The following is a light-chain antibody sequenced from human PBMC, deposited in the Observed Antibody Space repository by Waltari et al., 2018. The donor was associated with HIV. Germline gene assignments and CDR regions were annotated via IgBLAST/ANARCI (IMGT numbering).Light chain of an antibody. J-gene: IGLJ7*01. CDR1: NIGNYR. V-gene: IGLV3-21*02. Sequence: SYILTQAPSVSLAPGQMATITCGNIGNYRVQWYGQRPGQALSLVVTDYRSSRIPGRLSGANSGGKASLTISRVEARDEADYYFQVGDRRYNEAVFGGCTQLTV. CDR3: QVGDRRYNEAV. CDR2: DY.